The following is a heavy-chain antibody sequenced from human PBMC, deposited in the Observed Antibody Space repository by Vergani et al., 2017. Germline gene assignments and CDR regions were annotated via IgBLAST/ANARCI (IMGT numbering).Heavy chain of an antibody. CDR1: GYSFTSYW. J-gene: IGHJ6*02. CDR2: IYPGDSDT. V-gene: IGHV5-51*01. D-gene: IGHD2-15*01. CDR3: ARHRGWGLVVVAATPWYYYYGMDV. Sequence: EVQLVESGGGLVQPGRSLRLSCKGSGYSFTSYWIGWVRQMPGKGLEWMGIIYPGDSDTRYSPSFQGQVTISADKSISTAYLQWSSLKASDTAMYYCARHRGWGLVVVAATPWYYYYGMDVWGQGTTVTVSS.